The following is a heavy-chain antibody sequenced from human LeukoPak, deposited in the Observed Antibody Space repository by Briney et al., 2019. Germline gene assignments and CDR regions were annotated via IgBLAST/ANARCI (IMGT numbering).Heavy chain of an antibody. D-gene: IGHD6-6*01. Sequence: GGSLRHSCAASGFTFSSYGMHWVRQAPGKGLEWVAFIRYDGSNKYYTDSVKGRFTISRDNSKNTLYLQMNSLRAEDTAVYYCAKVRASIAAPSGYMDVWGKGTTVTVSS. J-gene: IGHJ6*03. CDR1: GFTFSSYG. CDR2: IRYDGSNK. CDR3: AKVRASIAAPSGYMDV. V-gene: IGHV3-30*02.